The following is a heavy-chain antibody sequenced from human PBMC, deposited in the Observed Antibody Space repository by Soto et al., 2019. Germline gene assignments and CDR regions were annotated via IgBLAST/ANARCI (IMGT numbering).Heavy chain of an antibody. CDR2: IIPLFGTS. CDR3: ERSALLGAWFDP. Sequence: QVQLVQSGAEVKKPGSSVKVSCKASGGTFSSYAITWVRQAPGQGLEWMGGIIPLFGTSNYAQKFQGRVTITADRSTSKAYMELSSLRSEDTAVYYCERSALLGAWFDPWGQGTLVTVSS. V-gene: IGHV1-69*06. J-gene: IGHJ5*02. CDR1: GGTFSSYA. D-gene: IGHD3-16*01.